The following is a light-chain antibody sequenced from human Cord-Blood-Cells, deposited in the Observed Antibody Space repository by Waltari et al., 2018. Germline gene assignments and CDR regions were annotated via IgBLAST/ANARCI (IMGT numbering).Light chain of an antibody. CDR1: NLGSTS. J-gene: IGLJ3*02. CDR2: YDS. CDR3: QVWDSSSDHPV. V-gene: IGLV3-21*04. Sequence: SYVLTQPPSVSVAPGKTARITCGGNNLGSTSVHWYQQKPGQTPVLVIYYDSDRPSGIPERFSGSNSGNTATLTISRVEAGDEADYYCQVWDSSSDHPVFGGGTKLTVL.